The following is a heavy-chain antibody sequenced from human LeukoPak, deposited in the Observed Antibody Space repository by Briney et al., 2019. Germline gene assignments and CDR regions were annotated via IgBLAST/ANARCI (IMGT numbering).Heavy chain of an antibody. V-gene: IGHV1-2*07. CDR2: INPNSGGT. CDR1: GYTSTGYY. CDR3: ARVILGITPLLPVDY. D-gene: IGHD7-27*01. J-gene: IGHJ4*02. Sequence: ASVKVSCKASGYTSTGYYMHWVRQAPGQGLEWMGWINPNSGGTNYAHKFQGRVTMTRDTSISTAYMELSRLRSDDTAVYYCARVILGITPLLPVDYWGQGTLVTVSS.